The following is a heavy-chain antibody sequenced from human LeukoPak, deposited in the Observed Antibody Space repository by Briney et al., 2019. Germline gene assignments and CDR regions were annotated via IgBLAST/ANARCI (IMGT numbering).Heavy chain of an antibody. D-gene: IGHD5-18*01. J-gene: IGHJ5*02. CDR3: ARVDGYSYGLYWFDP. Sequence: SETLSLTCSVSGGSIISYYWSWIRQPAGKGLEWIGYIYYSGSTNYNPSLKSRVTISVDTSKNQFSLKLSSVTAADTAVYYCARVDGYSYGLYWFDPWGQGTLVTVSS. CDR2: IYYSGST. CDR1: GGSIISYY. V-gene: IGHV4-59*01.